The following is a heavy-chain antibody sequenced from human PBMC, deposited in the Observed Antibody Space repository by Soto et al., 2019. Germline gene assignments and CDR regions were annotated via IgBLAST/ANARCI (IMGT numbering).Heavy chain of an antibody. CDR1: GFTFSSYA. CDR3: AKRNVGADFDI. D-gene: IGHD3-16*01. CDR2: ISGSGGST. Sequence: EVQLLESGGGLVQPGGSLRLSCAASGFTFSSYAMSWVRQAPGKGLEWVSAISGSGGSTYYADSVKGRFTISRDNAKNALYLQTNGLSAEDTAAYYCAKRNVGADFDIWGQGTMVTVSS. V-gene: IGHV3-23*01. J-gene: IGHJ3*02.